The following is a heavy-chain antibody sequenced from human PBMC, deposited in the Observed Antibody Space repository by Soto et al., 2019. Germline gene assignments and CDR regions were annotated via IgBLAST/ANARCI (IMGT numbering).Heavy chain of an antibody. J-gene: IGHJ4*02. D-gene: IGHD2-21*02. CDR2: VSGSGGGT. Sequence: GGSLRLSCAASGFTFNTYGMTWVRQAPGKGLEWVSTVSGSGGGTYYADSVKGRFTISRVNSKNTMYLQMSNLRAEDTAVYFCARIGPYCGGDCYPDFDSGGLGTPVTVSS. CDR1: GFTFNTYG. V-gene: IGHV3-23*01. CDR3: ARIGPYCGGDCYPDFDS.